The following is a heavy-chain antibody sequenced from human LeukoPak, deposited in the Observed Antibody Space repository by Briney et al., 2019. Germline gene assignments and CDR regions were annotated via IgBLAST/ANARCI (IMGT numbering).Heavy chain of an antibody. CDR3: ARVDGLSGDYVGGGWFDP. D-gene: IGHD4-17*01. CDR2: ISSSGTTI. V-gene: IGHV3-48*03. J-gene: IGHJ5*02. CDR1: GFSSSNYE. Sequence: PGGSLRLSCAASGFSSSNYEMNWVRQAPGKGLEWVSYISSSGTTIHYADSVKGRFTISRDNAKNSLYLQMNSLRAEDTAVYYCARVDGLSGDYVGGGWFDPWGQGTLVTVSS.